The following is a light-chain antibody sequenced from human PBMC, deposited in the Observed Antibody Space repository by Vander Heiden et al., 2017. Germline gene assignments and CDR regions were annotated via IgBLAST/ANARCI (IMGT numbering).Light chain of an antibody. CDR3: MQGTQTALS. Sequence: DIVMTQFPLSLSVTTGEPASISCRSSQTLLHSSGKNYLDWFLQKPGQSPQLLIYFGSTRADGVPDRFSGSGSGTDFTLKSSRVEAEDVGVYYCMQGTQTALSFGGGTRLEIK. V-gene: IGKV2-28*01. J-gene: IGKJ4*01. CDR2: FGS. CDR1: QTLLHSSGKNY.